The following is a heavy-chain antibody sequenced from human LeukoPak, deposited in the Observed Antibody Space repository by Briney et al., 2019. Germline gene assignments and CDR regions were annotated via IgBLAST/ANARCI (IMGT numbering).Heavy chain of an antibody. V-gene: IGHV4-61*02. Sequence: SQTLSLTCTVSGGSISSGSYYWSWIRQPAGKVLEWIGRIYTSGSTNYNPSLKSRVTISVDTSKDQFSLKLSSVTAADTAGYYCARGPPEDGSGSYYDYSGQGTLVTVSS. CDR2: IYTSGST. J-gene: IGHJ4*02. CDR3: ARGPPEDGSGSYYDY. CDR1: GGSISSGSYY. D-gene: IGHD3-10*01.